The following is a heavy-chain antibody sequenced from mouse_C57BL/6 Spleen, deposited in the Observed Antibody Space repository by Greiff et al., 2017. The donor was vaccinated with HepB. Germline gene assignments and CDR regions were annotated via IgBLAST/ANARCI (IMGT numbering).Heavy chain of an antibody. CDR1: GYTFTSYW. CDR2: IHPNSGST. Sequence: VQLQQPGAELVKPGASVKLSCKASGYTFTSYWMHWVKQRPGQGLEWIGMIHPNSGSTNYNEKFKSKATLTVDKSSSTAYMQLSSLTSEDSAVYYCASRYYYGSSYPYYFDYWGQGTTLTVSS. J-gene: IGHJ2*01. V-gene: IGHV1-64*01. CDR3: ASRYYYGSSYPYYFDY. D-gene: IGHD1-1*01.